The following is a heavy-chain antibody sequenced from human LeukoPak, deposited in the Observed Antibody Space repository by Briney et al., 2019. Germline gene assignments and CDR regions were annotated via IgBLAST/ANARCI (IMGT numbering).Heavy chain of an antibody. CDR2: IRSKAYGGTT. Sequence: GGSLRLSWTASGFTFGDYAMSWFRQAPGKGLEWVGFIRSKAYGGTTEYAASVKGRFTISRDDSKSIAYLQMNSLKTEDTAVYYCTRDRGMYYYGSGSVNYWGQGTLVTVSS. V-gene: IGHV3-49*03. CDR3: TRDRGMYYYGSGSVNY. CDR1: GFTFGDYA. D-gene: IGHD3-10*01. J-gene: IGHJ4*02.